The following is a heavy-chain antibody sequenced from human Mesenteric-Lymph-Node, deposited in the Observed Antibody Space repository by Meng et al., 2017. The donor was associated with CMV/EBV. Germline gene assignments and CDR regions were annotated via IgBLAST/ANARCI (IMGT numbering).Heavy chain of an antibody. CDR1: FSSYA. D-gene: IGHD2-2*01. V-gene: IGHV1-69*05. Sequence: FSSYAVSWVRQAPGQGLEWMGGIIPIFGTANYPRNFLGRVTITTDESATTAYMELTSLKSEDTAVYYCARDHSGRVPGAMGIWGWFDPWGQGTLVTVSS. CDR3: ARDHSGRVPGAMGIWGWFDP. J-gene: IGHJ5*02. CDR2: IIPIFGTA.